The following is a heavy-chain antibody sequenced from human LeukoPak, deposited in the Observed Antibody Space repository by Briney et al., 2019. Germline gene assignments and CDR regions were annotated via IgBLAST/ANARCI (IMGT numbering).Heavy chain of an antibody. CDR3: AKDRCSNGIGCYYYYMDV. V-gene: IGHV4-34*01. J-gene: IGHJ6*03. D-gene: IGHD2-8*01. Sequence: SETLSLTCSVSGDSISYFYWSWIRQPPGKGLEWIGEINHSGSTNYNPSLKSRVTISVDTSKNQFSLKLSSVTAADTAVYYCAKDRCSNGIGCYYYYMDVWGKGTTVTISS. CDR1: GDSISYFY. CDR2: INHSGST.